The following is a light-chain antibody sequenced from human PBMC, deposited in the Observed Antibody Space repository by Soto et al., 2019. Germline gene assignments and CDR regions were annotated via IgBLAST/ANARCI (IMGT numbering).Light chain of an antibody. V-gene: IGKV3-15*01. CDR1: KSVNRN. J-gene: IGKJ1*01. CDR3: QQYNKGHPWT. CDR2: DSS. Sequence: EIWMTQSPATXSVSLVERAPPPWRASKSVNRNLAWYKQKPGKDPXLXXXDSSTRDTGIPAGFSGSGSGTEFTLTISRRQHDDFAHYYCQQYNKGHPWTFGEGTKVDI.